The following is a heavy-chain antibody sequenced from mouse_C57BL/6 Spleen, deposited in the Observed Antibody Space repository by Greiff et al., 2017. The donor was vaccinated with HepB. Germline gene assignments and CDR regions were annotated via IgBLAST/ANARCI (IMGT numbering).Heavy chain of an antibody. CDR3: ARRYDGSIFDY. CDR1: GYTFTSYW. CDR2: IDPSDSYT. Sequence: QVQLQQPGAELVKPGASVKLSCKASGYTFTSYWMQWVKQRPGQGLEWIGEIDPSDSYTNYNQKFKGKATLTVDTSSSTAYMQLSSLTSEDSAVYYCARRYDGSIFDYWGQGTTLTVSS. V-gene: IGHV1-50*01. J-gene: IGHJ2*01. D-gene: IGHD2-3*01.